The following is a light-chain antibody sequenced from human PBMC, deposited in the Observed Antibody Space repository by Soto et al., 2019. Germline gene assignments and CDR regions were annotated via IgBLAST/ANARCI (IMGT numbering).Light chain of an antibody. CDR3: QQSFTTPS. CDR1: QSISSY. CDR2: AAS. Sequence: DIPLTQSPSSLSASLGDRVTITCRASQSISSYLNWYQQKPGKAPKLLIYAASNLQSGVPSRFSGRGFGTDFTLTISSLQPEDFATYYCQQSFTTPSFGQGTRLEIK. J-gene: IGKJ5*01. V-gene: IGKV1-39*01.